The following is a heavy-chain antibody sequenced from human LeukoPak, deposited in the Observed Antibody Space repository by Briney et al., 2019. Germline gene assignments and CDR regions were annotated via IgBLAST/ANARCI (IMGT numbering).Heavy chain of an antibody. CDR3: AKATVASSSSNWFDP. CDR2: ISRSNNST. J-gene: IGHJ5*02. D-gene: IGHD4-11*01. CDR1: GFPLSSYA. V-gene: IGHV3-23*01. Sequence: GGSLRLSCAASGFPLSSYAMSWVRQAPGKGLEWVSGISRSNNSTYYADSVKGRFTISRDNSKNTLYLLMNSLRAEDTAVYYCAKATVASSSSNWFDPWGQGTLVTVSS.